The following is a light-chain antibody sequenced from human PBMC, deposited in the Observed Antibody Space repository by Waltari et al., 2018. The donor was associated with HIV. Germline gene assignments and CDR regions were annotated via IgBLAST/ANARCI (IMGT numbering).Light chain of an antibody. CDR1: SSDVGGYNY. CDR3: SSYTSSSTLV. CDR2: EVS. J-gene: IGLJ2*01. V-gene: IGLV2-14*01. Sequence: QSPLTQPASVSGSPGQSITIPCTGTSSDVGGYNYLSWYQQHPGKAPKLMIYEVSNRPSGVSNRFSGSKSGNTASLTISGLQAEDEADYYCSSYTSSSTLVFGGGTKLTVL.